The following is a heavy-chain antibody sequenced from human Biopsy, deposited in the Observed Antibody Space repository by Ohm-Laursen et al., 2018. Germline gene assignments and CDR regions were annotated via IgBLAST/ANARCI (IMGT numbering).Heavy chain of an antibody. CDR2: IYYDGIT. Sequence: SETLSLTCAVSGYSVTNDYYWGWIRQPPGKGLEWIGNIYYDGITYYTPSLKSRTAMSVDTSKNQFSLRLPSVTAADTAVYYCARVAGGYAYYYGMDVWGQGTTVIVSS. J-gene: IGHJ6*02. CDR1: GYSVTNDYY. CDR3: ARVAGGYAYYYGMDV. V-gene: IGHV4-38-2*01. D-gene: IGHD5-12*01.